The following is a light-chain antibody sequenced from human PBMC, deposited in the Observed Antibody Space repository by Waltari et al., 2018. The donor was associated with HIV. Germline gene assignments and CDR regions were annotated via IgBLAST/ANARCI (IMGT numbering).Light chain of an antibody. CDR3: CSFAGSFNWM. J-gene: IGLJ3*02. Sequence: QSALTKPRSVSGSPGQSVTISCTGTRRDVGSYNYVSWYQQHPGKAPKLLVSDVNKRPSGVPDRFSGSKSGNTASLTISGLQAEDEADYFCCSFAGSFNWMFGGGTKLTVL. V-gene: IGLV2-11*01. CDR2: DVN. CDR1: RRDVGSYNY.